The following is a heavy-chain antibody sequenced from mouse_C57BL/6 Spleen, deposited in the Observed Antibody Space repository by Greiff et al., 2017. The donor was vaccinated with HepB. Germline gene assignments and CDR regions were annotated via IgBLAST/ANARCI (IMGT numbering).Heavy chain of an antibody. CDR1: GFTFSDYY. Sequence: VESGGGLVQPGGSLKLSCAASGFTFSDYYMYWVRQTPEKRLEWVAYISNGGGSTYYPDTVKGRFTISRDNAKNTLYLQMSRLKSEDTAMYYCARHDYGSSSFDYWGQGTTLTVSS. D-gene: IGHD1-1*01. J-gene: IGHJ2*01. V-gene: IGHV5-12*01. CDR2: ISNGGGST. CDR3: ARHDYGSSSFDY.